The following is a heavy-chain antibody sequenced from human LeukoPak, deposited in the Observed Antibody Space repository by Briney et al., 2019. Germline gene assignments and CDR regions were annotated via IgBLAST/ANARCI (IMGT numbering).Heavy chain of an antibody. Sequence: KPSEILSLTCAVSGGSISSSNWWSWVSQPPGKGLAWIGEIYHSGSTNYNPSLKSRVTISVDKSKNQFSLKLSSVTAADTAVYYCARDTTYSSGWYSGAFDIWGQGTMVTVSS. CDR2: IYHSGST. CDR1: GGSISSSNW. CDR3: ARDTTYSSGWYSGAFDI. D-gene: IGHD6-19*01. J-gene: IGHJ3*02. V-gene: IGHV4-4*02.